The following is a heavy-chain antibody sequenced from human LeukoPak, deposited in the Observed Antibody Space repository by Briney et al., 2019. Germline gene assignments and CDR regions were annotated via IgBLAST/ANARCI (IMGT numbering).Heavy chain of an antibody. J-gene: IGHJ4*02. CDR2: IYYSGST. D-gene: IGHD3-10*01. CDR1: GGSISSSIYY. CDR3: ARRLGGSGSYYY. Sequence: SETLSLTCSVSGGSISSSIYYWGWNRQPPGKGLEWIGSIYYSGSTYYNPSLKSRVTISVDTSKNQFSLKLRSVTAADTAVYYCARRLGGSGSYYYWGQGTLVTVSS. V-gene: IGHV4-39*01.